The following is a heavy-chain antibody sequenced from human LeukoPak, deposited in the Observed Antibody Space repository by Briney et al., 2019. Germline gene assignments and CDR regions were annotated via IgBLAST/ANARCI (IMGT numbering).Heavy chain of an antibody. V-gene: IGHV3-23*01. CDR3: ARRGSPFGELLSFYGMDV. CDR1: GFTFSSYA. J-gene: IGHJ6*02. CDR2: ISGSGGST. Sequence: PGGSLRLSCAASGFTFSSYAMSWVRQAPGKGLEWVSAISGSGGSTYYADSVKGRFTISRDNSKNTLYLQMNSLRAEDTAVYYCARRGSPFGELLSFYGMDVWGQGTTVTVSS. D-gene: IGHD3-10*01.